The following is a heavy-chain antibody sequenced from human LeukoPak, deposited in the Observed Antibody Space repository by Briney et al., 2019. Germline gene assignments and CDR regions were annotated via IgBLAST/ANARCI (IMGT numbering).Heavy chain of an antibody. CDR3: ARDPVGATREGSYYFDY. V-gene: IGHV1-2*02. J-gene: IGHJ4*02. Sequence: ASVKVSCKASGYTFTGYYMHWVRQAPGQGLEWMGWINPNSGGTNYAQKFQGRVTMTRDTSISTAYMELSRLRSDDTAVYYCARDPVGATREGSYYFDYWGQGTLVTVSS. D-gene: IGHD1-26*01. CDR1: GYTFTGYY. CDR2: INPNSGGT.